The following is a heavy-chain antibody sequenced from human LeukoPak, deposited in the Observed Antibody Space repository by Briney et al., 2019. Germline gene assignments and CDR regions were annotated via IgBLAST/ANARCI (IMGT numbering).Heavy chain of an antibody. J-gene: IGHJ6*02. V-gene: IGHV3-30-3*01. CDR2: ISYDGNYK. CDR1: GFIFSSYA. CDR3: ARGEYELLTGVYDTYGIDV. D-gene: IGHD3-9*01. Sequence: GGSLRLSCVASGFIFSSYALHWVRQAPGKGLEWVAVISYDGNYKYYADSVKGRFTISRDNSKNTLFLQMNSLRPEDTAVYYCARGEYELLTGVYDTYGIDVWGQGTTVTVSS.